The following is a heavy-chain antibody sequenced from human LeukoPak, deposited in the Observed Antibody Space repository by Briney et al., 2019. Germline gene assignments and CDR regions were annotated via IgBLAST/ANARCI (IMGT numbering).Heavy chain of an antibody. V-gene: IGHV4-38-2*02. J-gene: IGHJ5*02. Sequence: SETLSLTCTVSGYSISSGYYWGWIRQPPGKGLEWIGSIYHSGSTYYNPSLKSRVTISVDTSKNQFSLKLSSVTAADTAVYYCARDSSDQIEGGNWFDPWGQGTLVTVSS. D-gene: IGHD2/OR15-2a*01. CDR1: GYSISSGYY. CDR3: ARDSSDQIEGGNWFDP. CDR2: IYHSGST.